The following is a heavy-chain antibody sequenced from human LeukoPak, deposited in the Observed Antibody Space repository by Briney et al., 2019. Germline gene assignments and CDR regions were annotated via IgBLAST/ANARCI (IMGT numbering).Heavy chain of an antibody. CDR2: IFDTGNT. V-gene: IGHV4-59*11. CDR3: ARDQVGYGLDY. J-gene: IGHJ4*02. CDR1: GGPINNQY. Sequence: WETLSLTCIVSGGPINNQYWSWIRQPPGQGLEWIGYIFDTGNTNYNPSLKSRVAISLDTSKNQFSLKLSSVTAADTAVYYCARDQVGYGLDYWGQGTLVTVSS. D-gene: IGHD5-18*01.